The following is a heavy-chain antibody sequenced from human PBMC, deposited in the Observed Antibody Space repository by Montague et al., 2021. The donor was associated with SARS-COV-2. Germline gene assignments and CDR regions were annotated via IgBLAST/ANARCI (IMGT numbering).Heavy chain of an antibody. CDR1: GGSFSGYY. D-gene: IGHD6-19*01. CDR2: INHSGST. CDR3: ARGKYSSGWYGPKHYFDY. Sequence: SETLSLTCAVYGGSFSGYYWSWIRQPPGKGLEWIGEINHSGSTNYNPSLKSRVTISVDTSKNQFSLKLSSVTAADTAVYYCARGKYSSGWYGPKHYFDYWGQGTLVTVSS. V-gene: IGHV4-34*01. J-gene: IGHJ4*02.